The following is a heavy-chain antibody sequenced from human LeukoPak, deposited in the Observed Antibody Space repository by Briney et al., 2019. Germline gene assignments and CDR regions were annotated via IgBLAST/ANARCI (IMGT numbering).Heavy chain of an antibody. V-gene: IGHV3-66*01. CDR3: ARGSGYSYRYDSLFDY. D-gene: IGHD5-18*01. Sequence: PGGSLRLSCAASGFTVSSNYMSWVRQAPGKGLEWVSVIYSGGSTYYADSVKGRFTISRDNSKNTLYLQMNSLRAEDTAVYYCARGSGYSYRYDSLFDYWGQGTLVTVSS. CDR1: GFTVSSNY. J-gene: IGHJ4*02. CDR2: IYSGGST.